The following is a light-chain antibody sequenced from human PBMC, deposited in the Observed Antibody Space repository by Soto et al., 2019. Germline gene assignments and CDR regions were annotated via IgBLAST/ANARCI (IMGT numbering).Light chain of an antibody. V-gene: IGKV3-15*01. CDR2: GAS. CDR3: QQYNDWPLT. Sequence: EIVMTQSPATLSVSPGEGATLSCRASQSISSNLAWYQQKPGQAPKLLIYGASTRATGFPARFSGSGSGTEFTLTISSPQSEDFAVYYCQQYNDWPLTFGGGTKVEIK. J-gene: IGKJ4*01. CDR1: QSISSN.